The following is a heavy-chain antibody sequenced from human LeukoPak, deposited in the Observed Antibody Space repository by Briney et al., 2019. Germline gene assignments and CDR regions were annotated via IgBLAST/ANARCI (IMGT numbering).Heavy chain of an antibody. Sequence: ASVKVSCKASGYTFTSYGISWVRQAPGQGLEWMGWISAYNGNTNYAQKLQGRVTMTTDTSTSTAYMELSSLRSEDTAVYYCARDLRLGPTSNLAYWGQGTLVTVSS. D-gene: IGHD5/OR15-5a*01. CDR3: ARDLRLGPTSNLAY. CDR1: GYTFTSYG. CDR2: ISAYNGNT. J-gene: IGHJ4*02. V-gene: IGHV1-18*01.